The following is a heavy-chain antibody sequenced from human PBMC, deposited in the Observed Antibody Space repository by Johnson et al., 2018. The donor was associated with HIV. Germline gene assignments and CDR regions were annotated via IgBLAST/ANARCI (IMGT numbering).Heavy chain of an antibody. D-gene: IGHD7-27*01. CDR2: IKQDGSEK. J-gene: IGHJ3*02. CDR3: ARIRPANWGVNDAFDI. CDR1: GFTFSSYW. Sequence: VQLVESGGGLVQPGGSLRLSCVASGFTFSSYWMTWVRQAPGKGLECVANIKQDGSEKYYVDSVKGRFTSSRDNAKNSLYLQMNSVRAEDTAVYYCARIRPANWGVNDAFDIWGQGTMVTVSS. V-gene: IGHV3-7*02.